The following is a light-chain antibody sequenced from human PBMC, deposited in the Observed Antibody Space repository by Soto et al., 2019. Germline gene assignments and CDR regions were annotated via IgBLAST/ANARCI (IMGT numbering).Light chain of an antibody. CDR2: DAS. CDR1: QGISSA. V-gene: IGKV1-13*02. J-gene: IGKJ3*01. CDR3: QQFNSEPFT. Sequence: AIQLTQSPPSLSASVGDRVTITCRASQGISSAVAWYQQKPGKAPKVLMYDASSMESGVPSRFSGSGSGTDFTLTTSSLQPEDFATYYCQQFNSEPFTFGPGTKVDIK.